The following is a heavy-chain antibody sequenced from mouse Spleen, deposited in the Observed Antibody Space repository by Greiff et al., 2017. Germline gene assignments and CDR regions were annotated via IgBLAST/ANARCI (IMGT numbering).Heavy chain of an antibody. CDR1: GFSLTSYG. CDR2: IWSGGST. J-gene: IGHJ2*01. CDR3: ARPYDYDALYFDY. D-gene: IGHD2-4*01. Sequence: VQGVESGPGLVQPSQSLSITCTVSGFSLTSYGVHWVRQSPGKGLEWLGVIWSGGSTDYNAAFISRLSISKDNSKSQVFFKMNSLQADDTAIYYCARPYDYDALYFDYWGQGTTLTVSS. V-gene: IGHV2-2*01.